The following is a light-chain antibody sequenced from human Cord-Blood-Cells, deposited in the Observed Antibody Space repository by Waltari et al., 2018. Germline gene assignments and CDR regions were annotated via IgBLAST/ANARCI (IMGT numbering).Light chain of an antibody. J-gene: IGKJ2*03. V-gene: IGKV1-39*01. Sequence: DIQMPQPPSSLSASVEARVPITCRASQSISSYLNWYQQKPGKAPKLLIYAASSLQSGVPSRFSGSGSGTDFTLTISSLQPEDFATYYCQQSYSTLYSFGQGTKLEIK. CDR3: QQSYSTLYS. CDR2: AAS. CDR1: QSISSY.